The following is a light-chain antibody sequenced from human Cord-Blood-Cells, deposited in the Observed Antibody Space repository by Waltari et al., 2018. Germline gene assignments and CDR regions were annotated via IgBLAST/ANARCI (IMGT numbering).Light chain of an antibody. CDR3: SSYTSSSTVV. Sequence: QSALTQPASVSGSPGQSITISCTGTSSDVGGYHYVSWYQQHPGKAPKLMIYDVSNRPSGVSNRFSASKSGNTASLTISGLQAEDEADYYCSSYTSSSTVVFGGGTKLTVL. CDR2: DVS. V-gene: IGLV2-14*01. CDR1: SSDVGGYHY. J-gene: IGLJ2*01.